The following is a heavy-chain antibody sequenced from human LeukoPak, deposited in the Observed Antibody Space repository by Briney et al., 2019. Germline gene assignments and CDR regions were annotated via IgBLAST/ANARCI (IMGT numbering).Heavy chain of an antibody. V-gene: IGHV3-48*03. CDR1: GFTFSSYE. CDR3: ARGPSIAARYDAFDI. J-gene: IGHJ3*02. Sequence: GGSLRLSYAASGFTFSSYEMNWVRQAPGKGLEWVSYISSSGSTIYYADSVKGRFTISRDNAKNSLYLQVISLRAEDTAVYYCARGPSIAARYDAFDIWGQGTMVTVSS. D-gene: IGHD6-6*01. CDR2: ISSSGSTI.